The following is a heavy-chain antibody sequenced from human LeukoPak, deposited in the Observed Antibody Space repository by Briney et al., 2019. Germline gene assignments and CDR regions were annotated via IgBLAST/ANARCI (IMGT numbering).Heavy chain of an antibody. Sequence: PSETLSLTCTVSGGSVSSGSYYWSWIRQPPGKGLEWIGYIYYSGGTNYNPSLKSRVTISVDTSKNQFSLKLSSVTAADTAVYYCARAPKYSGSSGRFDYWGQGTLVTVSS. CDR3: ARAPKYSGSSGRFDY. V-gene: IGHV4-61*01. CDR1: GGSVSSGSYY. J-gene: IGHJ4*02. CDR2: IYYSGGT. D-gene: IGHD6-6*01.